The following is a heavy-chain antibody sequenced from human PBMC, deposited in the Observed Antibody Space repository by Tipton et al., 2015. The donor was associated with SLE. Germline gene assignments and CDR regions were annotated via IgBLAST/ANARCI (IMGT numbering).Heavy chain of an antibody. V-gene: IGHV3-33*01. CDR3: ARESVMDSGSYYSFDY. J-gene: IGHJ4*02. CDR1: GFTFSSYG. CDR2: IWYDGRNK. D-gene: IGHD3-10*01. Sequence: SLRLSCAASGFTFSSYGMHWVRQAPGKGLEWVAVIWYDGRNKYYADSVKGRFTIPRDNSKNTLYLQMNSLRAEDTAVYYCARESVMDSGSYYSFDYWGQGTLVTVSS.